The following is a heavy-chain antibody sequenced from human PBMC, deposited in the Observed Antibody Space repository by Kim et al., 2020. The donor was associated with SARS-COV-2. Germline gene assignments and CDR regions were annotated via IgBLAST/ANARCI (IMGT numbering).Heavy chain of an antibody. CDR2: ISYDGSNK. V-gene: IGHV3-30*18. CDR1: GFTFSSYG. D-gene: IGHD6-19*01. J-gene: IGHJ3*02. CDR3: AKEFQWLVQFMFAFDI. Sequence: GGSLRLSCAASGFTFSSYGMHWVRQAPGKGLEWVAVISYDGSNKYYADSVKGRFTISRDNSKNTLYLQMNSLRAEDTAVYYCAKEFQWLVQFMFAFDIWG.